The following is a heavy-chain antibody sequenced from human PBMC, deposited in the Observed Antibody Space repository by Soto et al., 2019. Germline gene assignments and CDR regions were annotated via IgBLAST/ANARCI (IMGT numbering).Heavy chain of an antibody. Sequence: ASVKVSCKASGFTFTSSAVQWVRQARGQRLEWIGWIVVGSGNTNYAQKFQERVTITRDMSTSTAYMELSSLRSEDTAVYYCAAVYDFWSGFPAGMDVWGQGTTVTVSS. J-gene: IGHJ6*02. V-gene: IGHV1-58*01. CDR1: GFTFTSSA. D-gene: IGHD3-3*01. CDR2: IVVGSGNT. CDR3: AAVYDFWSGFPAGMDV.